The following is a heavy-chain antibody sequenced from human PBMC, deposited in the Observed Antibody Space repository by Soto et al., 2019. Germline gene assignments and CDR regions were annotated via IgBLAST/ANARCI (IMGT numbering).Heavy chain of an antibody. V-gene: IGHV3-30*03. CDR3: ATTAGEWVLRSLGY. CDR2: MSHDGSNK. J-gene: IGHJ4*02. D-gene: IGHD1-26*01. CDR1: GFTLSSYG. Sequence: QVQLVESGGGVVQPGRSLRLSCAASGFTLSSYGMHWVRQAPGKGLEWVAVMSHDGSNKYYADSVKGRFTISRDNSQNTLYLQMSTLRAEDTAVYYCATTAGEWVLRSLGYWGQGTLVTVSS.